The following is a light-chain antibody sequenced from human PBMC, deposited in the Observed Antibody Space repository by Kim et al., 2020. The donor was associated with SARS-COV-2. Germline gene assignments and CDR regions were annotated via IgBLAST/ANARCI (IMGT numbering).Light chain of an antibody. CDR1: QGISSY. CDR3: QKYYSYSYT. Sequence: AIRMTQSPSSFSASTGDRVTITCRASQGISSYLAWYQQKPGKAPKLLIYAASTLQSGVPSRFSGSGSGTDFTLTISCLQSEDFATYYCQKYYSYSYTFGQGTKLEI. J-gene: IGKJ2*01. CDR2: AAS. V-gene: IGKV1-8*01.